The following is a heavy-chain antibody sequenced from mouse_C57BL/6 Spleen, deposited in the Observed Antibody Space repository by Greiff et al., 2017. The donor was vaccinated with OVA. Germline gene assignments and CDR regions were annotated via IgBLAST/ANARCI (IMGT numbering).Heavy chain of an antibody. CDR1: GYTFTSYW. V-gene: IGHV1-50*01. J-gene: IGHJ2*01. Sequence: VQLPPPGAELVTPGASVTLSCKASGYTFTSYWMQWVKQRPGQGLEWIGEIDPSDSYTNYNQKFKGKATLTVDTSSSTAYMQLSSLTSEDSAVYYCARPHFDYWGQGTTLTVSS. CDR3: ARPHFDY. CDR2: IDPSDSYT.